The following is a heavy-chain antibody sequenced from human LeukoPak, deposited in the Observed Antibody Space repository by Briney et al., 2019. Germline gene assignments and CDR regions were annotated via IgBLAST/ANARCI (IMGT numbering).Heavy chain of an antibody. CDR3: TRDAGGLGEYYYMDV. CDR1: GGSISSGSYY. D-gene: IGHD3-16*01. J-gene: IGHJ6*03. V-gene: IGHV4-61*02. CDR2: IYTSGST. Sequence: NPSETLSLTCTVSGGSISSGSYYWSWIRQPAGKGLEWIGRIYTSGSTNYNPSLKSRVTISVDTSKNQFSLKLSSVTAADTAVYYCTRDAGGLGEYYYMDVWGKGTTVTVSS.